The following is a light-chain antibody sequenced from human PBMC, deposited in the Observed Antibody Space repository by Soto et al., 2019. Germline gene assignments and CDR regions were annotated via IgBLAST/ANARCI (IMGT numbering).Light chain of an antibody. Sequence: DLQMTQSPSTLPASVGDRVTITCRASQTISSWLAWYQQKPGKAPDLLIYDASRLAGGVPSRFSGSESGTEFTLTISSLQPEDFAIYYCQQLKSYPITFGQGTRLEIK. J-gene: IGKJ5*01. CDR3: QQLKSYPIT. V-gene: IGKV1-5*01. CDR1: QTISSW. CDR2: DAS.